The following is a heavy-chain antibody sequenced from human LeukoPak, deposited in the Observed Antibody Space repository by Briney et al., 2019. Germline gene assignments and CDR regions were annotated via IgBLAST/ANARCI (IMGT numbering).Heavy chain of an antibody. J-gene: IGHJ4*02. CDR1: GGTFNIYA. D-gene: IGHD2-2*02. CDR2: IIPIFGTA. Sequence: GASVKVSCKASGGTFNIYAISWVRQAPGQGLEWMGGIIPIFGTANYAQKFQGRVTITADESTSTAYMELSSLRSEDTAVYYCARDLGYCSSTSCYTADYWGQGTLVTVSS. CDR3: ARDLGYCSSTSCYTADY. V-gene: IGHV1-69*13.